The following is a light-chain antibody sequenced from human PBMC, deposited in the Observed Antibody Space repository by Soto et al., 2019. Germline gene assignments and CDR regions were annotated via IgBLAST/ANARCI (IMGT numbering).Light chain of an antibody. Sequence: QAVVTQEPSLTVSPGGTVTLTCGSSTGAVTSGHYPYWFQQKSGQAPRTLIYDTSNKHSWTPARFSGSLLGGKAALTLSGAQPEDEAEYYCLLSYSGARPVLYVFGTGTKVTVL. CDR2: DTS. V-gene: IGLV7-46*01. J-gene: IGLJ1*01. CDR3: LLSYSGARPVLYV. CDR1: TGAVTSGHY.